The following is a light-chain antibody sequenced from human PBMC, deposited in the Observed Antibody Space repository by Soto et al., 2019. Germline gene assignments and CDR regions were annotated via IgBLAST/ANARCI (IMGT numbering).Light chain of an antibody. Sequence: EIVLTQFPATLSLSPGERATLSCRASQSVSSYLAWYQQKPGQAPRLLIYDASNRATGIPARFSGSGSETDFTLTISSLEPEDFAVYYCQQRGNWPPTFGPGTKVDIK. J-gene: IGKJ3*01. CDR2: DAS. CDR3: QQRGNWPPT. V-gene: IGKV3-11*01. CDR1: QSVSSY.